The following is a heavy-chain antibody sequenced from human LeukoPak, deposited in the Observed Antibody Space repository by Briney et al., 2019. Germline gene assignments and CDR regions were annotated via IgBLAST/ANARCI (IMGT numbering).Heavy chain of an antibody. D-gene: IGHD3-9*01. Sequence: ASVKVSCKASGYTFTSYGISWVRQAPGQGLEWMGWISAYNGNTNYAQKLQGRVTMTSDTPTSTAYMELRSLRSDDTAVYYCARLADLTPADYDILTGYYREFRSFWFDPWGQGTLVTVSS. CDR2: ISAYNGNT. V-gene: IGHV1-18*01. CDR3: ARLADLTPADYDILTGYYREFRSFWFDP. J-gene: IGHJ5*02. CDR1: GYTFTSYG.